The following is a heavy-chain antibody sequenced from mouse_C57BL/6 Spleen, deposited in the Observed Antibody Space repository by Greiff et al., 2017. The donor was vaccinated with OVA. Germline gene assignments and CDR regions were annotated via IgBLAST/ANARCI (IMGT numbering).Heavy chain of an antibody. CDR2: INPNYGTT. CDR1: GYSFTDYN. CDR3: TRLYYYSNYGSFDY. J-gene: IGHJ2*01. V-gene: IGHV1-39*01. Sequence: VQLQQSGPELVKPGASVKISCKASGYSFTDYNMNWVKQSNGKSLEWIGVINPNYGTTSYNQKFKGKAPLTVDQSASTAYLQLNSLTSEDSAVDYCTRLYYYSNYGSFDYWGQGTTLTVSS. D-gene: IGHD2-5*01.